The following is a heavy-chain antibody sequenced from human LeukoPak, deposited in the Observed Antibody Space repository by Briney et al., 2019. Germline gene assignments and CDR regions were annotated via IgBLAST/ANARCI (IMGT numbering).Heavy chain of an antibody. D-gene: IGHD3-9*01. CDR3: ARDIGSVGLGDWLGIGY. V-gene: IGHV3-7*03. Sequence: EGSLRLSCAASGFTFSSYWMSWVRQAPGKGLEWVANIKQDGSEKYYVDSVKGRFTISRDNAKNSLYLQMNSLRAEDTAVYYCARDIGSVGLGDWLGIGYWGQGTLVTVSS. J-gene: IGHJ4*02. CDR2: IKQDGSEK. CDR1: GFTFSSYW.